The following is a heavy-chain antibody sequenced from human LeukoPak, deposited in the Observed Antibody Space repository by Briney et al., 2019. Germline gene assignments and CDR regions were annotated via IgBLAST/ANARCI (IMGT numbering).Heavy chain of an antibody. D-gene: IGHD1-26*01. J-gene: IGHJ4*02. Sequence: GGSLRLSCAASGFTFSSYSMNWVRQAPGKGLEWVSSISSSSYIYYADSVKGRFTISRDNAKNSLYLQMNSLRPEDTAVYYCAKAAVYSKRWTPFDDWGRGTLVTVSS. CDR2: ISSSSYI. CDR3: AKAAVYSKRWTPFDD. CDR1: GFTFSSYS. V-gene: IGHV3-21*01.